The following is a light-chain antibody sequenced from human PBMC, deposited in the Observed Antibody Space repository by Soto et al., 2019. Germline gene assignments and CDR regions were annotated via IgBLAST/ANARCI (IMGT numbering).Light chain of an antibody. CDR3: QQFGDSPPAFT. J-gene: IGKJ2*01. CDR2: GAS. CDR1: RSVSTRY. Sequence: ESMLTQSPGTLSLSPGERATLSCRASRSVSTRYITWYQQKPGQAPRLRIYGASIRATGIPDRFSGSGSGTDFTLTISRLEAEDFAVYYCQQFGDSPPAFTFGQGTKLEI. V-gene: IGKV3-20*01.